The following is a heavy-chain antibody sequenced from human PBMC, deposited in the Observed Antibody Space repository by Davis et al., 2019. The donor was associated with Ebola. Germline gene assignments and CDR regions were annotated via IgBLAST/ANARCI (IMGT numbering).Heavy chain of an antibody. D-gene: IGHD3-10*01. Sequence: SETLSLTCAVYGGSFSGYYWSWLRQPPGKGLEWIGEINHSGSTNYNPSLKSRVTISVDTSKNQFSLKLSSVTAADTAVYYCARERGYYYGSGSYLRLDVWGQGTTVTVSS. J-gene: IGHJ6*02. V-gene: IGHV4-34*01. CDR2: INHSGST. CDR3: ARERGYYYGSGSYLRLDV. CDR1: GGSFSGYY.